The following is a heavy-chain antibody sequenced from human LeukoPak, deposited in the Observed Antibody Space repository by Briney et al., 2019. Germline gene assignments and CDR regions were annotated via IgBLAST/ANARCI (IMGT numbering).Heavy chain of an antibody. CDR1: GFTFSSHA. D-gene: IGHD3-22*01. Sequence: GGSLRLSCVVSGFTFSSHAVHWVRQAPGKGLECAAVLNSNGDASYYANSVKGRFTISRDDSKNTLYLQMGSLRAEDMGLYYCARNRREGTSGYYDYWGQGALVTVSS. J-gene: IGHJ4*02. V-gene: IGHV3-64*01. CDR2: LNSNGDAS. CDR3: ARNRREGTSGYYDY.